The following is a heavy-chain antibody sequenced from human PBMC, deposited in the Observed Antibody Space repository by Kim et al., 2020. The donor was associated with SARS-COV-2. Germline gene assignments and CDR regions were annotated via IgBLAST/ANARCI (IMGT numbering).Heavy chain of an antibody. D-gene: IGHD6-13*01. J-gene: IGHJ6*02. CDR1: GFTFSSYG. CDR3: AKDQPEYSSSWPYYYYYGMDV. V-gene: IGHV3-30*18. Sequence: GGSLRLSCAASGFTFSSYGMHWVRQAPGKGLEWVAVISYDGSNKYYADSVKGRFTISRDNSKNTLYLQMNSLRAEDTAVYYCAKDQPEYSSSWPYYYYYGMDVWGQGTTVTVSS. CDR2: ISYDGSNK.